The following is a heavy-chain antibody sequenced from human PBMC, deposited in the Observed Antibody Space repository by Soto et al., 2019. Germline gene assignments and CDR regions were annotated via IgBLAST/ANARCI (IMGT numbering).Heavy chain of an antibody. D-gene: IGHD3-22*01. CDR2: ISGSGGST. J-gene: IGHJ4*02. CDR1: GFTFSSYA. CDR3: AKDLAHYYDSSGYYGY. Sequence: PGGSLRLSCAASGFTFSSYAMSWVRQAPGKGLEWVSAISGSGGSTYYADSVKGRFTISRDNSKNTLYLQMNSLRAEDTAVHYCAKDLAHYYDSSGYYGYWGQGTLVTVSS. V-gene: IGHV3-23*01.